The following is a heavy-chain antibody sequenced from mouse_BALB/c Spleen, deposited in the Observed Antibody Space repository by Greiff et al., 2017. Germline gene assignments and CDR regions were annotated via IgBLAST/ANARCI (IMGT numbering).Heavy chain of an antibody. CDR3: ARGGNPYYFDY. V-gene: IGHV5-9*03. Sequence: EVNVVESGGGLVKPGGSLKLSCAASGFTFSSYTMSWVRQTPEKRLEWVATISSGGGNTYYPDSVKGRFTISRDNAKNNLYLQMSSLRSEDTALYYCARGGNPYYFDYWGQGTTLTVSS. CDR2: ISSGGGNT. CDR1: GFTFSSYT. J-gene: IGHJ2*01. D-gene: IGHD2-1*01.